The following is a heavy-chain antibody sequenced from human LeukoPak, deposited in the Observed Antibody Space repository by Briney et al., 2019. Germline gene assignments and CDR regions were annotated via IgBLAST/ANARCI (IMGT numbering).Heavy chain of an antibody. D-gene: IGHD4-23*01. CDR1: GGSISSYY. J-gene: IGHJ5*02. CDR3: ARDNSVEDTAWWFDP. Sequence: SETLSLTCTVSGGSISSYYWSWIRQPPGKGREWVGYIYYSGSTNYNPSLKSRVTISVDTSTTQFSLKLSSVTAADTAVYYCARDNSVEDTAWWFDPWGQGTLVTVSS. CDR2: IYYSGST. V-gene: IGHV4-59*01.